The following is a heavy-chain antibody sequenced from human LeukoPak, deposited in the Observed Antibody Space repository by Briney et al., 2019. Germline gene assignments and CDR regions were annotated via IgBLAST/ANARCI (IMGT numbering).Heavy chain of an antibody. Sequence: GGSLRLSCAASGFTFSNYVMHWVRQAPGKGLEYVSSISSNGGSTYYTNSVKGRFTISRDNSKNTLYLQMGSLRAEDMAVYYCAKGGSCSGATCYLTLFDYWGQGTLVTVPS. CDR3: AKGGSCSGATCYLTLFDY. J-gene: IGHJ4*02. CDR2: ISSNGGST. D-gene: IGHD2-15*01. V-gene: IGHV3-64*01. CDR1: GFTFSNYV.